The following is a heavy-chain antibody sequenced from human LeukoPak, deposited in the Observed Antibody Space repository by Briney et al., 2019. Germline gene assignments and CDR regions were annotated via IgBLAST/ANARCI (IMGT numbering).Heavy chain of an antibody. V-gene: IGHV4-30-2*01. D-gene: IGHD4-17*01. Sequence: PSETLSLTCAVSGGSISSGGYSWSWIRQPPGKGLEWIGYIYHSGSTYYNPSLKSRVTISVDRSKNQFSPKLSSVTAADTAVYYCARVHDYGDYVRAFDIWGQGTMVTVSS. CDR2: IYHSGST. J-gene: IGHJ3*02. CDR3: ARVHDYGDYVRAFDI. CDR1: GGSISSGGYS.